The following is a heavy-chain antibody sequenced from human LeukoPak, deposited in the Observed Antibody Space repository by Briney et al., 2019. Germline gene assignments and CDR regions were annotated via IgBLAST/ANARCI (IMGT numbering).Heavy chain of an antibody. J-gene: IGHJ4*02. V-gene: IGHV1-2*02. Sequence: GASVRVSCKASGYTFTGYYMHWVRQAPGQGLEWMGWINPNSGGTNYAQKFQGRVTMTRDTSISTAYMELSRLRSDDTAVYYCAIYHSSGYYQDYWGQGTLVTVSS. CDR2: INPNSGGT. CDR3: AIYHSSGYYQDY. D-gene: IGHD3-22*01. CDR1: GYTFTGYY.